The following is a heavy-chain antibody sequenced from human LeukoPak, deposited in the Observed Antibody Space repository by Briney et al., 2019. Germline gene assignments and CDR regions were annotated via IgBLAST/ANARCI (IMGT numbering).Heavy chain of an antibody. CDR2: INHSGST. D-gene: IGHD6-13*01. Sequence: SETLSLTCAVYGGSFSGYYWSWIRQPPGKGLEWIGEINHSGSTNYNPSLKSRVTISVDTSKNQFSLKLSSVTAADTAVYYCARGRVAAAGYFDYWGQGTLVTVSS. CDR3: ARGRVAAAGYFDY. V-gene: IGHV4-34*01. J-gene: IGHJ4*02. CDR1: GGSFSGYY.